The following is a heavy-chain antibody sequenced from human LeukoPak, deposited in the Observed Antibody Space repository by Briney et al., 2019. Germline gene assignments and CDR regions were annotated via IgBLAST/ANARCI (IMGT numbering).Heavy chain of an antibody. V-gene: IGHV3-23*01. CDR3: ASRKVGCYYFDY. Sequence: PGGSLRLSCAASGFTFSSYAMSWVRQAPGKGLEWVSAISGSGGSTYYADSVKGRFTISRDNSKNTLYLQMNSLRAEDTAVYYCASRKVGCYYFDYWGQGTLVTVSS. J-gene: IGHJ4*02. CDR1: GFTFSSYA. D-gene: IGHD1-26*01. CDR2: ISGSGGST.